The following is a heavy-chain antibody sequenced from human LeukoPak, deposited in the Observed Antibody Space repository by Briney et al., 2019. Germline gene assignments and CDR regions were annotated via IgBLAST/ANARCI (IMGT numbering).Heavy chain of an antibody. V-gene: IGHV4-59*01. D-gene: IGHD6-19*01. J-gene: IGHJ4*02. CDR3: ARGSGWLPDY. Sequence: SETLSLTCTVSGGSIRSYYWSWIRQPPGKGLEWIGYIYYSGSNNYNPSLRSRATISVDTSKNQFSLKLSSVTAADTAVYYCARGSGWLPDYWGQGTLVSVSS. CDR1: GGSIRSYY. CDR2: IYYSGSN.